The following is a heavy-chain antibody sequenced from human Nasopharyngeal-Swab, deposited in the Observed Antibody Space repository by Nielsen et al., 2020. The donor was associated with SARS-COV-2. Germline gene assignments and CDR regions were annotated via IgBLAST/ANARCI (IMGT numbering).Heavy chain of an antibody. CDR1: GFSFTNYV. V-gene: IGHV1-3*01. J-gene: IGHJ5*02. Sequence: ASVKVSCKASGFSFTNYVIHWVRQAPGQRPEWMGWIYVGNGDTQYTPNFQGRVTFTRDTSANTAYMELSSLRSEDTAVYYCARGDGFDPWGQGTLVTVSS. CDR2: IYVGNGDT. D-gene: IGHD5-24*01. CDR3: ARGDGFDP.